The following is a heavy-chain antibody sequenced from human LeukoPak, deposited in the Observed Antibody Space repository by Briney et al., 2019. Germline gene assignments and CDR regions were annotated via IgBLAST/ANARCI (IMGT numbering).Heavy chain of an antibody. CDR3: AREGTAGYYYYYYMDV. V-gene: IGHV4-59*01. CDR1: GSSISSYY. CDR2: IYYSGST. D-gene: IGHD1-1*01. J-gene: IGHJ6*03. Sequence: SETLSLTCTVSGSSISSYYWSWIRQPPGKGLEWIGYIYYSGSTNYNPSLKSRVTISVDTSKNQFSLKLSSVTAADTAVYYCAREGTAGYYYYYYMDVWGKGTTVTVSS.